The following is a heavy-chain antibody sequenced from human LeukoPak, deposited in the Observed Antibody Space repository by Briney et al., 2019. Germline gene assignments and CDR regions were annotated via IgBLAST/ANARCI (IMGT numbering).Heavy chain of an antibody. J-gene: IGHJ4*02. Sequence: GGSLRLSCAASGFTFDDYAMHWVRQAPGKGLEWVSGISWNSGSIGYADSVKGRFTISRDNAKNSLYLQMNSLRAEDTALYYCAKDISGYSGYGCFDYWGQGTLVTVSS. CDR3: AKDISGYSGYGCFDY. CDR1: GFTFDDYA. V-gene: IGHV3-9*01. CDR2: ISWNSGSI. D-gene: IGHD5-12*01.